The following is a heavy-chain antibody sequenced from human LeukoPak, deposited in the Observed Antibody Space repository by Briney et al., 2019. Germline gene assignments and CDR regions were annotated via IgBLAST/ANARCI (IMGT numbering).Heavy chain of an antibody. J-gene: IGHJ4*02. CDR2: IWYDGSNK. D-gene: IGHD3-10*01. V-gene: IGHV3-33*01. Sequence: GGSLRLSCAASGFTFSSYGMHWVRQAPGKGLEWVAVIWYDGSNKYYADSVKGRFTISRDNSKNTLYLQMNSLRAEDTAVYYCARVYSGGGYYPTYFDYWGQGTLVTVSS. CDR3: ARVYSGGGYYPTYFDY. CDR1: GFTFSSYG.